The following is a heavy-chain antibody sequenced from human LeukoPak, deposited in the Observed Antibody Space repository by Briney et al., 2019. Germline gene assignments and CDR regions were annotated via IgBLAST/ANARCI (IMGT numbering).Heavy chain of an antibody. CDR1: GFTFINYY. V-gene: IGHV1-46*01. D-gene: IGHD4/OR15-4a*01. Sequence: ASMKVSCKASGFTFINYYMHWVRQAPGQGLEWLGIINLSGGSTHYPQKFQDRVTVTRDTSTSTVYMELSSLRSEDTAVYYCARDLDYGEKSEDYWGQGTLVTVSS. J-gene: IGHJ4*02. CDR2: INLSGGST. CDR3: ARDLDYGEKSEDY.